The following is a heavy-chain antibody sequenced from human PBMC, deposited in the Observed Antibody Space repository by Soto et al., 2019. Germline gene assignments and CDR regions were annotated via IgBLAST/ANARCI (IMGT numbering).Heavy chain of an antibody. Sequence: PSETLSLTCTVSGGSISSGDYYWSWIRQPPGKGLEWIGYIYYSGSTYYNPSLKSRVTISVDTSKNQFSLKLSSVTAADTAVYYCARLGVTVTPERWFDPWGQGTLVTVSS. V-gene: IGHV4-30-4*01. CDR1: GGSISSGDYY. CDR3: ARLGVTVTPERWFDP. D-gene: IGHD3-3*01. CDR2: IYYSGST. J-gene: IGHJ5*02.